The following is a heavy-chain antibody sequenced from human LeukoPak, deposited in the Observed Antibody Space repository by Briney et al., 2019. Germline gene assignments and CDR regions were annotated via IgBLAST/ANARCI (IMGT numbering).Heavy chain of an antibody. CDR3: ATHNSGYDSGNDAFDI. Sequence: SQTLSLTCTVSGGSISIGDYYWSWIRQPPGKGLEWIGYIYYSGSTYYNPSLKSRVTISLDTSKNRFSLKLSSVTAADTAVYFCATHNSGYDSGNDAFDIWGQGTMVTVSS. D-gene: IGHD3-22*01. CDR2: IYYSGST. CDR1: GGSISIGDYY. J-gene: IGHJ3*02. V-gene: IGHV4-30-4*08.